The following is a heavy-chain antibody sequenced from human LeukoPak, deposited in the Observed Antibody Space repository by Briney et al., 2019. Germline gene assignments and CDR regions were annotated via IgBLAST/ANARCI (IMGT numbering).Heavy chain of an antibody. Sequence: GGSLRLSCAASAFTFSSYSMNWVRQAPGKGLEWVSSISSSSSYIYYADSVKGRFTISRDNAKNSLYLQMNSLRAEDTAVYYCARAPAQLWFGELLFDPWGQGTLVTVSS. CDR3: ARAPAQLWFGELLFDP. D-gene: IGHD3-10*01. V-gene: IGHV3-21*01. J-gene: IGHJ5*02. CDR1: AFTFSSYS. CDR2: ISSSSSYI.